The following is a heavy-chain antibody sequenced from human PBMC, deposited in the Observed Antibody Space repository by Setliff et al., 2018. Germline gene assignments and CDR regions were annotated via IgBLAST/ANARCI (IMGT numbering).Heavy chain of an antibody. CDR3: ARYGTEYGDYEVPGDV. V-gene: IGHV4-34*01. CDR2: INHSGSS. J-gene: IGHJ6*04. D-gene: IGHD4-17*01. CDR1: GGSFSGYY. Sequence: SETLSLTCAVYGGSFSGYYWTWTRQPPGKGLEWIGEINHSGSSNNNPSLKGRVSISVDTSEKQFYLKLTSVTAADTAVYYCARYGTEYGDYEVPGDVWGKGTTVTVSS.